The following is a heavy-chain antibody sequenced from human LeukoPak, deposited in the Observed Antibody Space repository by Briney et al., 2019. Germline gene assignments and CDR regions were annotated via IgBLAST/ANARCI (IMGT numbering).Heavy chain of an antibody. CDR1: GYSISTGYY. J-gene: IGHJ5*02. D-gene: IGHD3-22*01. Sequence: SETLSLTCTVSGYSISTGYYWDWIRQPPGKGLEWIGTFYHGGSTYYNPSLKSRVTISVDKSKNQFSLKLSSVTAADTAVYYCASYITTNWFDPWGQGTLVTVSS. CDR3: ASYITTNWFDP. CDR2: FYHGGST. V-gene: IGHV4-38-2*02.